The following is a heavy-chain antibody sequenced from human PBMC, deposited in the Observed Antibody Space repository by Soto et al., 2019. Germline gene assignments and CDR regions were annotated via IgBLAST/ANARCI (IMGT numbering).Heavy chain of an antibody. CDR1: GFTFSGFA. J-gene: IGHJ1*01. Sequence: EVRLLESGGGLIQPGGSLRLSCAASGFTFSGFAMSWVRQGPGKGLEWVSTISNSGTTTAYAASVTGRAAISRDNSMNTLYLQMTNLTVEDTAFYYWGQAGSVVVVTAFHHWGQGTLATVSS. CDR3: GQAGSVVVVTAFHH. CDR2: ISNSGTTT. D-gene: IGHD2-21*02. V-gene: IGHV3-23*01.